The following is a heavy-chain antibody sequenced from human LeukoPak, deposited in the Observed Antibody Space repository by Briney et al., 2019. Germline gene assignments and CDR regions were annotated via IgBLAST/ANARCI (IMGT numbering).Heavy chain of an antibody. CDR2: IYHSGST. D-gene: IGHD2-2*01. CDR3: ARSIVVVPAATHYFDY. V-gene: IGHV4-30-2*01. CDR1: GGSISSGGYY. Sequence: SETLSLTCTVSGGSISSGGYYWSWIRQPPGKGLEWIGYIYHSGSTYYNPSLKSRVTISVDRSKNQFSLKLSSVTAADTAVYYCARSIVVVPAATHYFDYWGQGTLVTVSS. J-gene: IGHJ4*02.